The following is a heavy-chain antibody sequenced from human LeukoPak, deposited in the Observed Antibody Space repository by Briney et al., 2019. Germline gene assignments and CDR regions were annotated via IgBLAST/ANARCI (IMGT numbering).Heavy chain of an antibody. J-gene: IGHJ4*02. CDR2: ITGSGDYT. CDR1: RFTFSNYA. V-gene: IGHV3-23*01. CDR3: AKRSGINYGYFDS. Sequence: GGPLRLSCAASRFTFSNYAMGWVRQGPGKGLEWVSAITGSGDYTDYADSVKGRFTISRDNSKNTAYLQMISLRAGDTAVYYCAKRSGINYGYFDSWGQGALVTVSS. D-gene: IGHD1-26*01.